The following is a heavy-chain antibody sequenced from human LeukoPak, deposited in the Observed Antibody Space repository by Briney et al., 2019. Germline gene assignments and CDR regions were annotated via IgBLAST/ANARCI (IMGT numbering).Heavy chain of an antibody. D-gene: IGHD3-3*02. Sequence: PSETLSLTCTVSGGSISSYYWSWIRQPPGKGLEWIGYIYYSGSTNYNPSLKSRVTISVDTSKNQFSLKLSSVTAADTAVYYCARPSHLWSALSPFQHWGQGTLVTVSS. CDR3: ARPSHLWSALSPFQH. V-gene: IGHV4-59*01. J-gene: IGHJ1*01. CDR2: IYYSGST. CDR1: GGSISSYY.